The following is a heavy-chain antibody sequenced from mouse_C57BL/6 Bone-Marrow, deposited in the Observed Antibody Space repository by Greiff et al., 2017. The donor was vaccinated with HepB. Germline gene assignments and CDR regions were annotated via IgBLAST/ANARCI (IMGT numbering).Heavy chain of an antibody. CDR1: GYTFTSYW. CDR2: INPSSGYT. Sequence: VQVVESGAELAKPGASVKLSCKASGYTFTSYWMHWVKQRPGQGLEWIGYINPSSGYTKYNQKFKDKATLTADKSSSTAYMQLSSLTYEDSAVYYCAREEIYYGYDGDYYAMDYWGQGTSVTVSS. D-gene: IGHD2-2*01. J-gene: IGHJ4*01. V-gene: IGHV1-7*01. CDR3: AREEIYYGYDGDYYAMDY.